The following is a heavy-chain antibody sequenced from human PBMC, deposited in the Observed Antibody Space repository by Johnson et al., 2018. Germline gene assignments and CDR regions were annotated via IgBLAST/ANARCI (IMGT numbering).Heavy chain of an antibody. V-gene: IGHV4-59*02. CDR3: ARGRGDSEFFDS. Sequence: QVQLQESGPGLVNPSETLSLTCTMSGDSVTSSLCNWVRQPPGKGLEWIANIDYSGSPNYNPSLRCRLSLSGVAPKNQFSLRVHYVTAADTAVYFCARGRGDSEFFDSWGQGILVTVS. CDR1: GDSVTSSL. CDR2: IDYSGSP. D-gene: IGHD1-26*01. J-gene: IGHJ4*02.